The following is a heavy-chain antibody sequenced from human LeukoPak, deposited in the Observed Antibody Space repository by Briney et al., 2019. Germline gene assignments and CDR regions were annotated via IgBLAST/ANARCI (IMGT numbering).Heavy chain of an antibody. V-gene: IGHV3-48*03. CDR3: ASDCSGGSCYPDAFDI. Sequence: PGGSLRLSCAASGFTFSSYEMSWVRQGRGKGLELASYISSSGSTIYYADSVKGRFTISRDNAKNSLYLQMNRLRAEDTAVYYCASDCSGGSCYPDAFDIWGQGTMVTVSS. D-gene: IGHD2-15*01. CDR2: ISSSGSTI. CDR1: GFTFSSYE. J-gene: IGHJ3*02.